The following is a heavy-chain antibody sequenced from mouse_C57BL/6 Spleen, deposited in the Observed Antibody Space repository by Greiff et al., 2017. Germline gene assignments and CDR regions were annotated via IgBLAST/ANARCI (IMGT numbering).Heavy chain of an antibody. D-gene: IGHD3-2*02. CDR3: TRGGTAQAPFDY. CDR2: IDPETGGT. J-gene: IGHJ2*01. V-gene: IGHV1-15*01. Sequence: QVQLQQSGAELVRPGASVTLSCKASGYTFTDYEMHWVKQTPVHGLEWIGAIDPETGGTAYNQKFKGKAILTADKSSSTAYMELRSLTSEDSAVYYCTRGGTAQAPFDYWGQGTTLTVSS. CDR1: GYTFTDYE.